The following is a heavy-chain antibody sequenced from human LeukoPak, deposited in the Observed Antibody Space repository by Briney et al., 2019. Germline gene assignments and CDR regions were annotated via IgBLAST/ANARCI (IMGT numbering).Heavy chain of an antibody. Sequence: GGSLRLSCAASGFTFSSYAMSWVRQAPGKGPEWVSAISGSGGSTYYADSVKGRFTISRDNSKNTLYLQMNSLRAEDTAVYYCAKDMYPDSSGWSNYFDYWGQGTLVTVSS. D-gene: IGHD6-19*01. CDR3: AKDMYPDSSGWSNYFDY. CDR1: GFTFSSYA. V-gene: IGHV3-23*01. CDR2: ISGSGGST. J-gene: IGHJ4*02.